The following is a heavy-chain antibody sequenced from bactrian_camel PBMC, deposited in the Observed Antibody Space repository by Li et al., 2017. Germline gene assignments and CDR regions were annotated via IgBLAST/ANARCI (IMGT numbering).Heavy chain of an antibody. Sequence: VQLVESGGDSVQPGGSLRLSCAASGFTFSTSWMFWVRQAPGKGLEWVSIIDPSGSTTYAASVKGRFTISQDFAKNTLYLQMDNLKSEDIGVYYCVADRGCGRYYNNDYQGLACWGQGTQVTVS. CDR3: VADRGCGRYYNNDYQGLAC. CDR1: GFTFSTSW. J-gene: IGHJ4*01. D-gene: IGHD2*01. V-gene: IGHV3S1*01. CDR2: IDPSGSTT.